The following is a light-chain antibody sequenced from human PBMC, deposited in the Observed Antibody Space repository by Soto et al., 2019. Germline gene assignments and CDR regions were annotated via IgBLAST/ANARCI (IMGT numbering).Light chain of an antibody. CDR2: EVS. CDR1: TSDIGRYNY. Sequence: QSALTQPASVSGSPGQSITISCTGTTSDIGRYNYVAWYQQHPGKAPKVMIYEVSNRPSWISNRFSGSKSGNTASMTISGLQAEDEAHSYCRSYTTSNTLGFGGGTQLTVL. CDR3: RSYTTSNTLG. V-gene: IGLV2-14*01. J-gene: IGLJ2*01.